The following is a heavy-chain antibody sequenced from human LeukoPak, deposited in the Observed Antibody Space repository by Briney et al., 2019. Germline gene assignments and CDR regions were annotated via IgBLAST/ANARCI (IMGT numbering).Heavy chain of an antibody. CDR2: IWSDGNNK. V-gene: IGHV3-33*06. CDR1: GFTLSSYG. CDR3: AKHGHVSGVGYFAFDC. D-gene: IGHD1-26*01. J-gene: IGHJ4*02. Sequence: TGGSLRLSCAASGFTLSSYGMHWVRQAPGKGLEWVADIWSDGNNKYYAGSVKGRFTISRDSSKNTVYLQMTSLRAEDTAVYYCAKHGHVSGVGYFAFDCWGQGTLVAVSS.